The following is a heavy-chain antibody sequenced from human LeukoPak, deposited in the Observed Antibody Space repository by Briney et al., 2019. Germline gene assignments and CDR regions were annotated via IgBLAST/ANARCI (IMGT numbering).Heavy chain of an antibody. Sequence: GGSLRLSCAASGFTFSSYWMSWVRQAPGKGLEWVANIKQDGSEKYYVDSVKGRFTISRDNAKNSLYLQMNSLRAEDTAVYYCARDTGPRGEYFDYWGQGTLVTVSS. J-gene: IGHJ4*02. CDR2: IKQDGSEK. V-gene: IGHV3-7*01. D-gene: IGHD3-16*01. CDR1: GFTFSSYW. CDR3: ARDTGPRGEYFDY.